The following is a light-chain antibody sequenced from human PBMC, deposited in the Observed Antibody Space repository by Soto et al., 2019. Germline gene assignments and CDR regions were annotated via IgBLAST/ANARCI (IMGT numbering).Light chain of an antibody. CDR1: QSVTSN. J-gene: IGKJ5*01. Sequence: EVVMTQSPATLSVSPGERATLSCRASQSVTSNLAWYQQKPGQTPRLLIYGASTKATGIPARFSGSGSGTVFTLTINSLQSEDFVIYYCQQYNNWPITFGQGTRLEIK. V-gene: IGKV3-15*01. CDR2: GAS. CDR3: QQYNNWPIT.